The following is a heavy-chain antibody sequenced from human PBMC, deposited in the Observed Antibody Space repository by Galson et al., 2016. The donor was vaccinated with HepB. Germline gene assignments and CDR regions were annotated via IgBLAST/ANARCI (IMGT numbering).Heavy chain of an antibody. CDR3: AKGGRILWDAMDV. J-gene: IGHJ6*02. CDR1: GFTLSSSW. V-gene: IGHV3-7*01. CDR2: IKQDGIEK. Sequence: SLRLSCAASGFTLSSSWMSWVRQAPGGGLEWVANIKQDGIEKYYVDSVKGRFTISRDDAKNAGFLQRNSLRAEDTALYYCAKGGRILWDAMDVWGQGTTVTVSS. D-gene: IGHD2/OR15-2a*01.